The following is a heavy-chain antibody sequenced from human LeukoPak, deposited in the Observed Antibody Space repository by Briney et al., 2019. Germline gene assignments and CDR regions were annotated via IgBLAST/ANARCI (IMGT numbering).Heavy chain of an antibody. V-gene: IGHV1-2*02. Sequence: ASVKVSCKASGYDFTGYYVHWVRQAPGHGFEWMGWVNPRNGGTHYARNFQDRVTITADKSTTTVYMELYSLTSEDTAVYFCATWSIDYDEIYWGQGTLVTVSS. CDR1: GYDFTGYY. CDR3: ATWSIDYDEIY. J-gene: IGHJ1*01. D-gene: IGHD3-16*01. CDR2: VNPRNGGT.